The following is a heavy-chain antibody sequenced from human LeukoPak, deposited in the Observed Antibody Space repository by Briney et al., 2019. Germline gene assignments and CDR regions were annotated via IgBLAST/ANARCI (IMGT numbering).Heavy chain of an antibody. V-gene: IGHV3-23*01. CDR2: ISGSGGST. Sequence: GGSLRLSCAASGFTFSSYAMSWVRQAPGKGLEWVSAISGSGGSTYYADSVKRRFTLSRDNFKNTLYLQMSSLRAEDTAVYYCAKGRYSSSWYGYYFDYWGQGTLVTVSS. CDR3: AKGRYSSSWYGYYFDY. J-gene: IGHJ4*02. D-gene: IGHD6-13*01. CDR1: GFTFSSYA.